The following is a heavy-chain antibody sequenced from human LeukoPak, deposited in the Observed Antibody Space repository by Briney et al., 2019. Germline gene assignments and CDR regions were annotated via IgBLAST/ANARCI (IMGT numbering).Heavy chain of an antibody. Sequence: GGSLRLSCAASGFTFSSYAMHWVRQAPGKGLEWVAVISYDGSNKYYADSVKGRFTISRDNSKNTLYLQMNSLRAEDTAVYYCARDPRERYCSSTSCSALYFDYWGQGTLVTVSS. V-gene: IGHV3-30*01. D-gene: IGHD2-2*01. CDR1: GFTFSSYA. J-gene: IGHJ4*02. CDR3: ARDPRERYCSSTSCSALYFDY. CDR2: ISYDGSNK.